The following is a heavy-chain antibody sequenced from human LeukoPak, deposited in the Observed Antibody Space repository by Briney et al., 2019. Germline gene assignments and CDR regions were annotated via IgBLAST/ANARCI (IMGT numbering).Heavy chain of an antibody. J-gene: IGHJ4*02. Sequence: GGSLRLSCAASEFTFSDYYMSWIRQAPGEGLEWVSYISSSGTTIYYADSVKGRFTISRDNAKNSLYLQMNSLRAEDTAIYYCARDGNAVVPAAITYYFDYWGQGTLVSVSS. CDR1: EFTFSDYY. V-gene: IGHV3-11*01. CDR2: ISSSGTTI. D-gene: IGHD2-2*01. CDR3: ARDGNAVVPAAITYYFDY.